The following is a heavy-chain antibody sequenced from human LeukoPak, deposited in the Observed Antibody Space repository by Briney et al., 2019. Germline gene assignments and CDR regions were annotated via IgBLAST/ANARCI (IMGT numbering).Heavy chain of an antibody. Sequence: GASVKVSCKASGYTFTSYGINWVRQAPGQGLEWMGWMNPNSGNTGYAQKLQGRVTMTTDTSTSTAYMELRSLRSDDTAVYYCARSSTYYYGSGSYYSPDYWGQGTLVTVSS. D-gene: IGHD3-10*01. J-gene: IGHJ4*02. V-gene: IGHV1-18*01. CDR2: MNPNSGNT. CDR3: ARSSTYYYGSGSYYSPDY. CDR1: GYTFTSYG.